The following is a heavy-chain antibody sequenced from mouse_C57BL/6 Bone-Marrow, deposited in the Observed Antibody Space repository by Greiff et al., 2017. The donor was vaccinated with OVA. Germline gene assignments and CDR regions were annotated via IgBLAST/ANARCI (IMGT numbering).Heavy chain of an antibody. V-gene: IGHV1-26*01. Sequence: EVQLQQSGPELVKPGASVKISCKASGYTFTDYYMNWVKQSHGKSLEWIGDINPNNGGTSYNQKFKGKATLTVDKSSSTAYMELRSLTSEDSAVYYCARANYGYDLYFDYWGQGTTLTVSS. CDR1: GYTFTDYY. J-gene: IGHJ2*01. CDR3: ARANYGYDLYFDY. D-gene: IGHD2-2*01. CDR2: INPNNGGT.